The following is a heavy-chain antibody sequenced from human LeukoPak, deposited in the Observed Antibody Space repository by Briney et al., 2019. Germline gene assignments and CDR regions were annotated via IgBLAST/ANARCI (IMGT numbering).Heavy chain of an antibody. CDR2: INSDGSIT. CDR1: GFTFTTYW. V-gene: IGHV3-74*01. Sequence: GGSLRLSCAASGFTFTTYWMHWVRQAPGKGLVWVSHINSDGSITSYADSVKGRFTISRDNAKNTLYLQMNSLRAEDTAVYYCARDAVGTANAVWGQGTTVTVSS. CDR3: ARDAVGTANAV. J-gene: IGHJ6*02. D-gene: IGHD5-18*01.